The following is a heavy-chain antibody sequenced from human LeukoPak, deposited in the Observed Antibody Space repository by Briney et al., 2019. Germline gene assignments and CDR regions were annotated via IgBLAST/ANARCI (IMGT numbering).Heavy chain of an antibody. CDR2: ISSSSSYI. CDR1: GFTFSSYG. J-gene: IGHJ4*02. V-gene: IGHV3-21*01. D-gene: IGHD6-6*01. Sequence: GGSLRLSCAASGFTFSSYGMHWVRQAPGKGLEWVSSISSSSSYIYYADSVKGRFTISRDNAKNSLYLQMNSLRAEDTAVYYCAREGDSSSFDYWGQGTLVTVSS. CDR3: AREGDSSSFDY.